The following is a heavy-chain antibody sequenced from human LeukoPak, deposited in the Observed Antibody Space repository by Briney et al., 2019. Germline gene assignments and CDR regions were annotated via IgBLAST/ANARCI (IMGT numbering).Heavy chain of an antibody. CDR2: IGYSGRTI. D-gene: IGHD6-19*01. Sequence: PGGSLRLSCAAYAFTFSSYEMNWLRPAQGQGLKWVANIGYSGRTIYYADSVKGRFTISRDNAKNSLYLQMNSLRVEDTAVYYCALLAVASDFDYLGQGALVTVSS. V-gene: IGHV3-48*03. CDR1: AFTFSSYE. J-gene: IGHJ4*02. CDR3: ALLAVASDFDY.